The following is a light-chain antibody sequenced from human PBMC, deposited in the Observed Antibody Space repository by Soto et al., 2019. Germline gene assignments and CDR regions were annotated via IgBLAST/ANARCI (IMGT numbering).Light chain of an antibody. J-gene: IGKJ4*01. CDR1: QSVSSY. CDR3: QQRNIWPLT. Sequence: EIVLTQSPATLSLSPGERATLSCRASQSVSSYLAWYQQKPGQAPRLLIYDASNRATGIPARFSGSGSRIDFTLTISSLEPEDFAVYFCQQRNIWPLTFGGGTKVEIK. V-gene: IGKV3-11*01. CDR2: DAS.